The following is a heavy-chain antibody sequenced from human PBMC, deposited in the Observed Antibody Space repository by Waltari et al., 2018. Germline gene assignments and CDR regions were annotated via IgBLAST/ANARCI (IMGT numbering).Heavy chain of an antibody. D-gene: IGHD2-2*01. CDR2: INPHSGDT. J-gene: IGHJ4*02. Sequence: QVQLVQSGAEVRRPGASVKGSCKASGYIFTGIYINWVRQAPGQGFEWMGWINPHSGDTNYAQKFRGRITMTRDTAITTAYIELSSLTSDDTAVYYCARGSSRVDFWGQGTLVTVSS. V-gene: IGHV1-2*02. CDR1: GYIFTGIY. CDR3: ARGSSRVDF.